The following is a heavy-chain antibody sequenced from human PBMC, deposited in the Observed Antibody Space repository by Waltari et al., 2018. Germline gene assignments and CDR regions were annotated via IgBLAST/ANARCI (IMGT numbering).Heavy chain of an antibody. D-gene: IGHD1-26*01. CDR2: IYTSGST. Sequence: QVQLQESGPGLVKPSETLSLTCTVSGGSISSYYWSWIRQPAGKGLEWIGRIYTSGSTNYNPSLKSRVTISVDKSKNQFSLKLSSVTAADTAVYYCAGAGKAGSYWVIDYWGQGTLVTVSS. J-gene: IGHJ4*02. CDR3: AGAGKAGSYWVIDY. CDR1: GGSISSYY. V-gene: IGHV4-4*07.